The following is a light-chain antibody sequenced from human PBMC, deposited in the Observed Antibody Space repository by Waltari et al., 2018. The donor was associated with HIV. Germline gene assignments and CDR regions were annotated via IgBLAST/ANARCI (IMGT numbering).Light chain of an antibody. V-gene: IGLV2-14*01. CDR2: DVS. Sequence: QSALTQPASVSGSPGQSITISCTGTSSDVGGFNYVSWYQQPPGKAPKLMIYDVSKRPSGVSNRFSGSKSGNTATLTISRVEAGDEADYYCQVWDSSSDHWVFGGGTKLTVL. CDR1: SSDVGGFNY. CDR3: QVWDSSSDHWV. J-gene: IGLJ3*02.